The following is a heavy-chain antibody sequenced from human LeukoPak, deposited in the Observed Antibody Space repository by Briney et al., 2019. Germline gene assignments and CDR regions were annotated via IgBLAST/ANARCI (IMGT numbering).Heavy chain of an antibody. J-gene: IGHJ4*02. D-gene: IGHD4-23*01. V-gene: IGHV3-23*01. CDR3: AKDILRWAFDY. Sequence: GGSLRLSCAASGFTLSTNAMAWVRQAPGKGLEWVPAFGGTGGGINYADSVKGRFTISRDNSKGILYLQMNSLRAEDTAVYYCAKDILRWAFDYWGQGILVTVSS. CDR2: FGGTGGGI. CDR1: GFTLSTNA.